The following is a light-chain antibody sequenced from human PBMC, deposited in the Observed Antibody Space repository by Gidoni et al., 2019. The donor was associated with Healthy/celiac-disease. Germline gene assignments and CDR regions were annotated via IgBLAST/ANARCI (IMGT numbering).Light chain of an antibody. CDR3: QQINSYPLT. CDR1: QGISSA. CDR2: DAS. J-gene: IGKJ4*01. V-gene: IGKV1-13*02. Sequence: AIHFTQSPPSLSASVGHRVTITCRASQGISSALAWYQQKPGKAPKLLIYDASSSESGVHSRFSGSRSGTDFTLTICRLQPEDFETYYCQQINSYPLTFGGXTKVEIK.